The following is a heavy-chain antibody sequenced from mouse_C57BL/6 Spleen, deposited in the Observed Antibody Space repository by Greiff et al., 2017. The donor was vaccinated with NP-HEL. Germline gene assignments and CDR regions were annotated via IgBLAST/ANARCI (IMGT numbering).Heavy chain of an antibody. CDR1: GYSITSGYY. Sequence: EVKLMESGPGLVKPSQSLSLTCSVTGYSITSGYYWNWIRQFPGNKLEWMGYISYDGSNNYNPSLKNRISITRDTSKNQFFLKLNSVTTEDTATYYCARIYYYGPFDYWGQGTTLTVSS. J-gene: IGHJ2*01. V-gene: IGHV3-6*01. D-gene: IGHD1-1*01. CDR3: ARIYYYGPFDY. CDR2: ISYDGSN.